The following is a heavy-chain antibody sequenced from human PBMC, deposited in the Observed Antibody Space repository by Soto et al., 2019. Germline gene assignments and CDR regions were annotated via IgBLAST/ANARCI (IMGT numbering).Heavy chain of an antibody. CDR3: AHRPPGIAVAGTGSVWFDP. CDR2: IYWDDDK. V-gene: IGHV2-5*02. D-gene: IGHD6-19*01. CDR1: GFSLSTSGVG. Sequence: QITLKESGPTLVKPTQTLTLTCTFSGFSLSTSGVGVGWIRQPPGKALEWLALIYWDDDKRYSPSLKSRLTITKDTSKNQVVLTMTNMDPVDTATYYCAHRPPGIAVAGTGSVWFDPWGQGTLVTVSS. J-gene: IGHJ5*02.